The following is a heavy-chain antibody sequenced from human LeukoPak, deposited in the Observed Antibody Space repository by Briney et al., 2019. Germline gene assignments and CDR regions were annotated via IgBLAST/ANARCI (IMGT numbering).Heavy chain of an antibody. CDR3: AKDRDGADRIIL. J-gene: IGHJ4*02. CDR1: AYDFTGYY. D-gene: IGHD5-24*01. V-gene: IGHV1-2*06. CDR2: LNPNTGHA. Sequence: ASVKVSCKVVAYDFTGYYIHWVRQAPGQGPEWMGRLNPNTGHAVYAFKFQGRVTITRDTSSSTAYMEVTRLTSDGTALYYCAKDRDGADRIILWGQGTLVTVSS.